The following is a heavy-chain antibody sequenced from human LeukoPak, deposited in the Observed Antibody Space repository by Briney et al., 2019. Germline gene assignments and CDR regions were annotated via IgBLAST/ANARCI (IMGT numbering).Heavy chain of an antibody. Sequence: SETLSLTCAVYGGSFSGYYWSWIRQPPGKGLEWIGEINHSGSTNYNPSLKSRVTISVDTSKNQFSLKLSSVTAADTAVYYCASLKRRGYYYYGMDVWGQGTTVTVSS. V-gene: IGHV4-34*01. D-gene: IGHD5-24*01. J-gene: IGHJ6*02. CDR1: GGSFSGYY. CDR3: ASLKRRGYYYYGMDV. CDR2: INHSGST.